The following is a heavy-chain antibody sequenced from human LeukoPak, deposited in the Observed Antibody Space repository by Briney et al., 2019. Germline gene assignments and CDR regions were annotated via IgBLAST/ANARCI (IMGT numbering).Heavy chain of an antibody. CDR1: GFTFTNYW. CDR3: AIFGYSTSLDFYLDV. D-gene: IGHD6-13*01. J-gene: IGHJ2*01. V-gene: IGHV5-51*01. Sequence: GESLKISCQASGFTFTNYWIARVRQMPGKGLEWMGIVHDGDSDARYSPSFQAQVTMSAAKSISTAYLQWNSLRASDSAMYFCAIFGYSTSLDFYLDVWGRGTLVAVSS. CDR2: VHDGDSDA.